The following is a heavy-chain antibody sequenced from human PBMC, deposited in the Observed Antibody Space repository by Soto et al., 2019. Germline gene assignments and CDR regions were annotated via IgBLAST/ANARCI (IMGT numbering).Heavy chain of an antibody. CDR1: GFTFSSY. V-gene: IGHV3-66*01. CDR3: ARESRSAFDY. J-gene: IGHJ4*02. D-gene: IGHD1-26*01. CDR2: IHSGGST. Sequence: EVQLLESGGGLVQPGGSLRLSCAASGFTFSSYVSWVRQAPGKGLEWVSIIHSGGSTYYADSVKGRFTISRDYSKNTVYLEMNSLRADDTAVYYCARESRSAFDYWGQGTLVTVSS.